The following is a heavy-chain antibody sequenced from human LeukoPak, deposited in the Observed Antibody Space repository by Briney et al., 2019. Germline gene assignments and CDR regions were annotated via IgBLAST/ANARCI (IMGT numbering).Heavy chain of an antibody. Sequence: GGSLRLSCAASGFTVRSNPMSWVRQAPGKGLEWVSLIYSGGNTYYANSVKGRFTFSRDNSENTLYLQMNSLRADDTAVYYCARVGDGYNENFWGQGTLVTVSS. CDR3: ARVGDGYNENF. CDR2: IYSGGNT. D-gene: IGHD5-24*01. CDR1: GFTVRSNP. V-gene: IGHV3-66*01. J-gene: IGHJ4*02.